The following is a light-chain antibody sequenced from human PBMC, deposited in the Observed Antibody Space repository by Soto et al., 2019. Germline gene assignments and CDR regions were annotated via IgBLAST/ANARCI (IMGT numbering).Light chain of an antibody. CDR1: SSNIGTNT. CDR3: AAWDDSLNGWV. J-gene: IGLJ3*02. CDR2: SND. Sequence: QSVLTQPPSASGTPGQRVPISCSGSSSNIGTNTVNWYQQLPGTAPKLLIYSNDQRPSGVPDRFSGSKSGTSASLAISGLQSEDEAHYYCAAWDDSLNGWVFGGGTKLTVL. V-gene: IGLV1-44*01.